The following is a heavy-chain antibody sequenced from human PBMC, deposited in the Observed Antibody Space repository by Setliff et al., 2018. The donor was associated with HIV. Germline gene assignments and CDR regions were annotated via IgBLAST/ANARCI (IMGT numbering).Heavy chain of an antibody. CDR3: ARGMDYYDTSGYYQYYFDY. CDR1: GYSFTDYY. V-gene: IGHV1-2*04. CDR2: INPKSDGT. D-gene: IGHD3-22*01. Sequence: ASVKVSCKASGYSFTDYYIHWVRQAPGQGLEWMGWINPKSDGTNYAQKFQGWITMTRDTSISTAYMELGRLRSDDTAVYYCARGMDYYDTSGYYQYYFDYWGKGTLVT. J-gene: IGHJ4*02.